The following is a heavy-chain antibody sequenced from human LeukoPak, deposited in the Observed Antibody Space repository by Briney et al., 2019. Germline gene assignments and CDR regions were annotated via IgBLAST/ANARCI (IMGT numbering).Heavy chain of an antibody. V-gene: IGHV1-69*13. Sequence: GASVKVSCKASGGTFSSYAISWVRQAPGQGFEWMGGIIPIFGTANYAQKFQGRVTITADESTSTAYMELSSLRSEDTAVYYCAIYDSSGYYPNWGQGTLVTVSS. CDR3: AIYDSSGYYPN. CDR1: GGTFSSYA. D-gene: IGHD3-22*01. CDR2: IIPIFGTA. J-gene: IGHJ4*02.